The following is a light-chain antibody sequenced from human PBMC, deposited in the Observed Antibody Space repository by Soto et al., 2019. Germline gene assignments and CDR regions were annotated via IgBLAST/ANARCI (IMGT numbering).Light chain of an antibody. CDR3: QQAYNFPFT. CDR2: AAS. V-gene: IGKV1-12*01. J-gene: IGKJ3*01. Sequence: DIQMTQSPSSVSASLGDRITITCRASQGISRWLAWYQQKPGRAPKLLIYAASNLQSGVPSRFSGSGSGTDFTLTITSLQAEDFATYHCQQAYNFPFTFGPGTKVDI. CDR1: QGISRW.